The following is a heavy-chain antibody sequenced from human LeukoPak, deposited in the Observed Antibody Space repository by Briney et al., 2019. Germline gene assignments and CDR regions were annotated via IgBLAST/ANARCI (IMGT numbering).Heavy chain of an antibody. V-gene: IGHV3-30*04. CDR3: ARNRDRDIIGDGMDV. CDR1: GFILSSYA. Sequence: GRSLRLSRAASGFILSSYAMYWVRKAPGKGLVGVTVISYDGTNKYYADSVKGRFTISRDNSKNTGYLQMNSLRAEDTAVYYCARNRDRDIIGDGMDVWGKGTTVTVSS. D-gene: IGHD2-15*01. CDR2: ISYDGTNK. J-gene: IGHJ6*04.